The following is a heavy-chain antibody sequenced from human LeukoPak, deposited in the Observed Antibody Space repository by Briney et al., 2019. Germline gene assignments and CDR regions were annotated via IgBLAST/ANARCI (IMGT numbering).Heavy chain of an antibody. D-gene: IGHD3-3*01. V-gene: IGHV3-74*01. Sequence: GGSLRLSCAASGFSLSNYWMHWFRQVPGKGLMWVSRVPNDGTSTGYADSVKGRFTISRDDATNTLFLQMNSLRVEDTAVYYCTTSGIGHYYFDYWGQGALVTVSS. CDR2: VPNDGTST. CDR1: GFSLSNYW. J-gene: IGHJ4*02. CDR3: TTSGIGHYYFDY.